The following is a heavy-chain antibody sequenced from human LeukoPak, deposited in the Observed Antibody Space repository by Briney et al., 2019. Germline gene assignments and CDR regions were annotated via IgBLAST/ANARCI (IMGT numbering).Heavy chain of an antibody. CDR3: AKENKGAY. Sequence: GGSLRLSCAASGFTFSTYAMTCVRQAPGKGLEWVSAISGSATSTYYADSVKGRFIITRDNSKNTLYLQMNSLRAEDTAVYYCAKENKGAYWGQGTLVTVSS. V-gene: IGHV3-23*01. J-gene: IGHJ4*02. CDR2: ISGSATST. D-gene: IGHD3-16*01. CDR1: GFTFSTYA.